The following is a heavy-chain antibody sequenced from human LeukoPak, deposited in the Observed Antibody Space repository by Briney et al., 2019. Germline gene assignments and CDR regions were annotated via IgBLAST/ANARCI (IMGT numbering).Heavy chain of an antibody. D-gene: IGHD3-10*01. V-gene: IGHV3-30*02. J-gene: IGHJ4*02. Sequence: GGSLRLSCAASGFTFSSYGMHWVRQAPGKGLEWVAFIRYDGSNKYYADSVKGRFTISGDNAKNSLYLQMNSLRAEDTAVYYCARGRGLPGPLDYWGQGTLVTVSS. CDR2: IRYDGSNK. CDR3: ARGRGLPGPLDY. CDR1: GFTFSSYG.